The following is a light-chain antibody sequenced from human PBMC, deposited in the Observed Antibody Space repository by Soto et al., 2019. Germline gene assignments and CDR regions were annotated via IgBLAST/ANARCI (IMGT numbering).Light chain of an antibody. V-gene: IGKV3-11*01. CDR1: QSVSSY. CDR2: DAS. CDR3: QQRRNWPGLT. J-gene: IGKJ3*01. Sequence: EIVLTQSPATLSLSPGERATLSCRASQSVSSYLAWYQQKPGQAPRLLIYDASNRATGIPARFSGSGSGTDFTLTISSLEPEDFAVYYCQQRRNWPGLTFGPGTKVDIK.